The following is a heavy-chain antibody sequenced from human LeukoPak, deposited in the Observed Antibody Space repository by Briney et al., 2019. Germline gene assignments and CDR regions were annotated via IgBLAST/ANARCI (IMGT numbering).Heavy chain of an antibody. CDR3: ASQRVYSYGRTHPSYMDV. V-gene: IGHV4-30-2*01. CDR2: IYHSGST. J-gene: IGHJ6*03. Sequence: SETLSLTCTVSGGSISSGGYYWSWIRQPPGKGLEWIGYIYHSGSTYYNPSLKSRVTISVDRSKNQFSLKLSSVTAADTAVYYCASQRVYSYGRTHPSYMDVWGKGTTVTVSS. D-gene: IGHD5-18*01. CDR1: GGSISSGGYY.